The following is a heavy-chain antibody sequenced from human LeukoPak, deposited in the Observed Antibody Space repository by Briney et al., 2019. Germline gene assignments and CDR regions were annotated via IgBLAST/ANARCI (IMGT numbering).Heavy chain of an antibody. CDR2: INHSGST. V-gene: IGHV4-39*07. CDR1: GGSISSSTYY. CDR3: ARTGIRIQLWSRYNWFDP. J-gene: IGHJ5*02. Sequence: PSETLSLTCTVSGGSISSSTYYWGWIRQPPGKGLEWIGEINHSGSTNYNPSLKSRVTISVDTSKNQFSLKLSSVTAADTAVYYCARTGIRIQLWSRYNWFDPWGQGTLVTVSS. D-gene: IGHD5-18*01.